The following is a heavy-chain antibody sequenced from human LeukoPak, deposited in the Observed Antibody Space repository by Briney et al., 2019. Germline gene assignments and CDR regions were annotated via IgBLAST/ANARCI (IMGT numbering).Heavy chain of an antibody. D-gene: IGHD2-21*02. Sequence: GASVKVSCKASGYTFTSYGISWLRQAPGQGLEWMGWISAYNGNTNYAQKLQGRVTMTTDTSTSTAYMELRSLRSDDTAVYYCARSSCGGDCYSEKTLGYRGQGTLVTVSS. CDR2: ISAYNGNT. J-gene: IGHJ4*02. V-gene: IGHV1-18*01. CDR3: ARSSCGGDCYSEKTLGY. CDR1: GYTFTSYG.